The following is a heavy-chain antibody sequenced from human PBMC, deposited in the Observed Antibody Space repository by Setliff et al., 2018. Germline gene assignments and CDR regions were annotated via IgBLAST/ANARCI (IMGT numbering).Heavy chain of an antibody. V-gene: IGHV3-7*03. CDR1: GFRFSDYW. CDR3: ARGTAMDH. D-gene: IGHD5-18*01. CDR2: IKQDGSET. J-gene: IGHJ4*02. Sequence: GSLRLSCVGSGFRFSDYWMSWVRQAPGKGLEWVAIIKQDGSETVYVDSVKGRFAISRDNAKNSLYLQMNSLRAEDTAVYYCARGTAMDHWGQGTLVTVSS.